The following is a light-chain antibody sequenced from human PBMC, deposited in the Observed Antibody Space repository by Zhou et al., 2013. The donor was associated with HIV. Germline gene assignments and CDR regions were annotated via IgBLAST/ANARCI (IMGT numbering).Light chain of an antibody. CDR3: QQYHTSHT. Sequence: EILMTQSPATLSVSPGERATLSCRASQSIGSNLAWYQQRPGQAPRLLVYGASSRATGIPDRFRGSGSGTDFNLIITRLEPEDFAVYFCQQYHTSHTFGQGTKLDI. CDR2: GAS. V-gene: IGKV3D-15*01. CDR1: QSIGSN. J-gene: IGKJ2*01.